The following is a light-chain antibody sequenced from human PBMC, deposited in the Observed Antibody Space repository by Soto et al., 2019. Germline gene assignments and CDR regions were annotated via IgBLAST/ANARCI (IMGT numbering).Light chain of an antibody. J-gene: IGKJ1*01. CDR1: QGISSY. V-gene: IGKV1-9*01. Sequence: DIQLTQSPSFLSASVGDRVTITCRASQGISSYLAWYQQKPGKAPKLLIYAASTLQSGVPSRFSGSGSGTEFTLTISSLQPEDFATYYCQQYNSPWTFGQGTKVEIK. CDR3: QQYNSPWT. CDR2: AAS.